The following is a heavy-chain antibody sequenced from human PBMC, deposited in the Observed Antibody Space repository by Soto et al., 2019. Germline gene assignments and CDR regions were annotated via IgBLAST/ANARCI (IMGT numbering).Heavy chain of an antibody. J-gene: IGHJ4*02. V-gene: IGHV4-38-2*02. D-gene: IGHD1-1*01. Sequence: SETQSLTCNVSGFAISRGYYWSWVRQSPGKGLEWIGSIYPSVSSYHNPSLETRLTLSIDTSKNQFTLKLASVTAADTALYYCAREKVGTTFFDNWGKGIQVTVSS. CDR3: AREKVGTTFFDN. CDR2: IYPSVSS. CDR1: GFAISRGYY.